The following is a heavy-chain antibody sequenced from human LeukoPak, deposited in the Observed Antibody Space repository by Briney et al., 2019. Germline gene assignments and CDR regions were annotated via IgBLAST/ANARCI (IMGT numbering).Heavy chain of an antibody. Sequence: SETLSLTCAVYGGSFSGYYWSWIRQPPGKGLEWIGYIYYSGSTNYNPSLKSRVTISVDTSKNQFSLKLSSVTAADTAVYYCARDQSGGYSYNWFDPWGQGTLVTVSS. CDR2: IYYSGST. D-gene: IGHD1-26*01. CDR1: GGSFSGYY. CDR3: ARDQSGGYSYNWFDP. V-gene: IGHV4-59*01. J-gene: IGHJ5*02.